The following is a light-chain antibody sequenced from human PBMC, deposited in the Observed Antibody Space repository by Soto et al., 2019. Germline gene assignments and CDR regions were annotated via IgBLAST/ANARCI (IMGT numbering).Light chain of an antibody. Sequence: DIVMTQSPLSLPVTPGEPASISCRSSQSLLHSNGYNYLDWYLQKPGQSPQLLIYLGSNRASGVPDRCSGSGSGTDFTLKISRVEAEYVVVYYCMQALQTPITFGQGTRLEIK. CDR1: QSLLHSNGYNY. V-gene: IGKV2-28*01. CDR2: LGS. J-gene: IGKJ5*01. CDR3: MQALQTPIT.